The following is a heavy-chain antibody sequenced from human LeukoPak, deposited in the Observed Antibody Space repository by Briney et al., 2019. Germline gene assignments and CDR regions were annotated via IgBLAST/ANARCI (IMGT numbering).Heavy chain of an antibody. Sequence: PGGSLRLSCAASGITFSTYGMYWVRQAPGKGLDWVAVISNDGSSKYYADSVKGRFTISRDNSNNRLFLQMNGLRAEDSAVYYCVRALPKDYWGQGTLVTVSS. CDR3: VRALPKDY. CDR2: ISNDGSSK. CDR1: GITFSTYG. V-gene: IGHV3-30*03. J-gene: IGHJ4*02. D-gene: IGHD2-15*01.